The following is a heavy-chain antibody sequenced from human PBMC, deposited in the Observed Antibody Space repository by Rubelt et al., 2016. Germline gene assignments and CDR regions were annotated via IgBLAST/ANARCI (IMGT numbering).Heavy chain of an antibody. Sequence: GGGLEWVSYITNSGSIIYYADSVKGRFTISRDNAKNSLYLQMNSLRDEDTAVYYCARRSFYGSGLWFDPWGQGTLVTVSS. D-gene: IGHD3-10*01. CDR3: ARRSFYGSGLWFDP. V-gene: IGHV3-48*02. CDR2: ITNSGSII. J-gene: IGHJ5*02.